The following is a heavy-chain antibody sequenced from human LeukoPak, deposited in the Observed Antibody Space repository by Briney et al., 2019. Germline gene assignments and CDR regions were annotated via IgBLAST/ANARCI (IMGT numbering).Heavy chain of an antibody. D-gene: IGHD2-2*01. V-gene: IGHV1-69*06. CDR1: GGTFSSYA. CDR3: ARAQVNIVVVPAAMRTSYYYYYYMDV. J-gene: IGHJ6*03. Sequence: SVKVSCKASGGTFSSYAISWVRQAPGQGLEWMGGIIPIFGTANYAQKFQGRVTITADKSTSTAYMELSSLRSEDTAVYYCARAQVNIVVVPAAMRTSYYYYYYMDVWGKGTTVTISS. CDR2: IIPIFGTA.